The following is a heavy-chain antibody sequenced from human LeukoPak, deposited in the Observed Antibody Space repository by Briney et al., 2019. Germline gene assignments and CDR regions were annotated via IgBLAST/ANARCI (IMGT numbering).Heavy chain of an antibody. Sequence: ASVKVSCKASGYTFTGYYLHWVRQAPGQGLEWMGWINPNTGGTNFAQKFQGRVTMTRDTSISTAFMELSRLRSDETAVYYCASLGESLDYWGQGTLVTVSS. CDR1: GYTFTGYY. CDR3: ASLGESLDY. D-gene: IGHD3-10*01. J-gene: IGHJ4*02. CDR2: INPNTGGT. V-gene: IGHV1-2*02.